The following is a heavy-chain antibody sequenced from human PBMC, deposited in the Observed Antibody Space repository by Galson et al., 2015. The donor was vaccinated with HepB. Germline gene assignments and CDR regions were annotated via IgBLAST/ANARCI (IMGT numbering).Heavy chain of an antibody. J-gene: IGHJ6*04. CDR3: TRRATVTSLANSSVDV. V-gene: IGHV3-73*01. CDR1: GFTFSGSA. D-gene: IGHD4-17*01. Sequence: SLRLSCAASGFTFSGSAMHWVRQASGKGLEWVGRIRSKANSYATAYAASVKGRFTISRDDSKNTAYLQMNSLKTEDTAVYYCTRRATVTSLANSSVDVWGKGTTVTVSS. CDR2: IRSKANSYAT.